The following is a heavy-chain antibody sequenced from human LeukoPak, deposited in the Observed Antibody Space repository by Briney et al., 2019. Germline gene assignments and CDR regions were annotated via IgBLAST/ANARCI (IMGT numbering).Heavy chain of an antibody. CDR2: IYSGGST. Sequence: GSLKLSCAASGFGLSSHWMTWVRQAPGEGLEWVSVIYSGGSTYYADSVKGRFTISRDNSKNTLYLQMNSLRAEDTAVYYCARIMIGYFDYWGQGTLVTVSS. V-gene: IGHV3-53*01. CDR3: ARIMIGYFDY. D-gene: IGHD3-16*01. J-gene: IGHJ4*02. CDR1: GFGLSSHW.